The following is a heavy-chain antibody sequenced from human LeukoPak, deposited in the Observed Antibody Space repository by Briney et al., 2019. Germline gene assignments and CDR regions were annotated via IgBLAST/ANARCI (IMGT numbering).Heavy chain of an antibody. D-gene: IGHD6-6*01. J-gene: IGHJ4*02. CDR1: GYTFTSYG. V-gene: IGHV1-18*01. Sequence: GASVKVSCKASGYTFTSYGISWVRQAPGQGLEWMGWISAYNGNTNYARKLQGRVTMTTDTSTSTAYMELRSLRSDDTAVYYCARDTSFSSSSSGGDLSLSFDYWGQGTLVTVSS. CDR3: ARDTSFSSSSSGGDLSLSFDY. CDR2: ISAYNGNT.